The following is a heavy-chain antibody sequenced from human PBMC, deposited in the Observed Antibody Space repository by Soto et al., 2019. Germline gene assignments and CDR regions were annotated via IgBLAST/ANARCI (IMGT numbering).Heavy chain of an antibody. J-gene: IGHJ6*02. CDR3: ARRGSGSYYNDGMDV. D-gene: IGHD3-10*01. Sequence: GGSLRLSCAASGFTFSSYWMHWVRQAPGKGLVWVSRINSDGSSTSYADSVKGRFTISRDNAKNTLYLQMNSLRAEDTAVYYCARRGSGSYYNDGMDVWRQGNPDTVS. V-gene: IGHV3-74*01. CDR2: INSDGSST. CDR1: GFTFSSYW.